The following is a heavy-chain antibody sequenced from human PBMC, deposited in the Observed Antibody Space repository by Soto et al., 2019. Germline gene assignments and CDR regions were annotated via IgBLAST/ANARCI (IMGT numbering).Heavy chain of an antibody. CDR2: ISYDGSNK. J-gene: IGHJ4*02. D-gene: IGHD3-22*01. CDR1: GFTFSSYA. V-gene: IGHV3-30-3*01. CDR3: ARSLHYYDNRTFDY. Sequence: PGGSLRLSCAASGFTFSSYAMHWVRQAPGKGLEWVAVISYDGSNKYYADSVKGRFTISRDNSKNTLYLQMNSLRAEDTAVYYCARSLHYYDNRTFDYWGQGTLVTVSS.